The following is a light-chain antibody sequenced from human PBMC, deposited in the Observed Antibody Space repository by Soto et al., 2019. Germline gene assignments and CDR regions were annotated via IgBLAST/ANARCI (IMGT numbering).Light chain of an antibody. Sequence: EIVLTQSQDTLSLSPGEIATLSCRASQSVGSNYLAWYRQKPGQAPRLLMYDASDRASGIPDRFSGSGSGTDFTLTISRLEPEDFAVYYCQVYDRSPLLGGGTKVDIK. CDR2: DAS. J-gene: IGKJ4*01. CDR3: QVYDRSPL. CDR1: QSVGSNY. V-gene: IGKV3-20*01.